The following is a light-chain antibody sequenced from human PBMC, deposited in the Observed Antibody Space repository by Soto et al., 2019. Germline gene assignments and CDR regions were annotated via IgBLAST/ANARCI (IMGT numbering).Light chain of an antibody. CDR1: QSVGSY. V-gene: IGKV3-11*01. J-gene: IGKJ3*01. CDR2: DAS. CDR3: QQRNIWLAFT. Sequence: EIVLTQSPATLSLSPGERATLSCRASQSVGSYLAWFQQKPGQAPRLLIYDASNRATGIPARFSGSGSGTAFTLTISSPEPEDFAVDYCQQRNIWLAFTFGPGTKVDIK.